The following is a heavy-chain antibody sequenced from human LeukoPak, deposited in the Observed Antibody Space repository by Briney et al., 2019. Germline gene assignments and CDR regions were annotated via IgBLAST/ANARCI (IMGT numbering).Heavy chain of an antibody. D-gene: IGHD3-22*01. CDR3: AKDAYYYDSSGYYDIDAFDI. CDR1: GFTFSSYG. V-gene: IGHV3-23*01. CDR2: ISGSGGST. Sequence: GGSLRLSCAASGFTFSSYGMSWVRQAPGKGLEWVSAISGSGGSTYYADSVKGRFTISRDNSKNTLYLQMNSLRAEDTAVYYCAKDAYYYDSSGYYDIDAFDIWGQGTMVTVSS. J-gene: IGHJ3*02.